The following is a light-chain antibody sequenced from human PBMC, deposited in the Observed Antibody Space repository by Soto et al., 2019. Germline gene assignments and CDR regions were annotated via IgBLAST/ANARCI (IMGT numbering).Light chain of an antibody. J-gene: IGKJ1*01. CDR3: QHYNTYPWT. Sequence: DIKMTQSPSILSAPVRDRVTITCRASQSISSWLAWYQQKPGKAPNLLIYKASHLENGVPSRFSGSGSGTEFTLTISSLQPGDFATYYCQHYNTYPWTFGQGTKVDIK. CDR2: KAS. CDR1: QSISSW. V-gene: IGKV1-5*03.